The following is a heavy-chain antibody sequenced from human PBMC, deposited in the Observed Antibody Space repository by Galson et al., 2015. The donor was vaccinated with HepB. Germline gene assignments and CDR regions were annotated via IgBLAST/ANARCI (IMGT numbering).Heavy chain of an antibody. Sequence: SVKVSCKASGGTFSSYAISWVRQAPGQGLEWMGGIIPIFGTANYAQKFQGRVTITADESTSTAYMELSSLRSEDTAVYYCARDPVGVSGSYYRGAGYWGQGTLVTVSS. CDR1: GGTFSSYA. J-gene: IGHJ4*02. D-gene: IGHD1-26*01. CDR2: IIPIFGTA. V-gene: IGHV1-69*13. CDR3: ARDPVGVSGSYYRGAGY.